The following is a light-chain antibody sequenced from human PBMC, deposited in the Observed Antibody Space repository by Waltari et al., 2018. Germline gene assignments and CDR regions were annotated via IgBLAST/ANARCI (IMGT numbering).Light chain of an antibody. J-gene: IGKJ3*01. CDR1: QRIGDW. V-gene: IGKV1-5*03. CDR2: RAA. Sequence: DIQLTQSPTTLSAYIGDRVTITCRASQRIGDWLAWYQQKPGKAPKLLVQRAATLENGVPSRFSGRESGTEFTLTINNLQPDDFATYFCHQYLSSSTFGAGTTVDFK. CDR3: HQYLSSST.